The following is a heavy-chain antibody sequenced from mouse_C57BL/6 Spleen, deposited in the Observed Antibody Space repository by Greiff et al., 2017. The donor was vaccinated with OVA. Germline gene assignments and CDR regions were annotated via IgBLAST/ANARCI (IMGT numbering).Heavy chain of an antibody. D-gene: IGHD1-1*01. CDR3: ARTGSFPLDY. CDR2: ISSGSSTI. V-gene: IGHV5-17*01. J-gene: IGHJ2*01. Sequence: DVMLVESGGGLVKPGGSLKLSCAASGFTFSDYGMHWVRQAPEKGLEWVAYISSGSSTIYYADTVKGRFTISRDNAKNTLFLQMTSLRSEDTAMYYCARTGSFPLDYWGQGTTLTVSS. CDR1: GFTFSDYG.